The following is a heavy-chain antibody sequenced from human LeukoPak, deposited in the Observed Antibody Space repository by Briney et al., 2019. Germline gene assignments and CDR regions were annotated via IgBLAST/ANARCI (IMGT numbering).Heavy chain of an antibody. CDR3: AKDGRFRAVDY. Sequence: GGSLRLSCAASGITFSNYGMHWVRQAPGKGLEWVAVISYDGTNKYYADSVKGRFTISRDTSKNTLYLQMNSLREEDTAVYYRAKDGRFRAVDYWGQGTLVTVSS. J-gene: IGHJ4*02. V-gene: IGHV3-30*18. CDR1: GITFSNYG. D-gene: IGHD3-16*01. CDR2: ISYDGTNK.